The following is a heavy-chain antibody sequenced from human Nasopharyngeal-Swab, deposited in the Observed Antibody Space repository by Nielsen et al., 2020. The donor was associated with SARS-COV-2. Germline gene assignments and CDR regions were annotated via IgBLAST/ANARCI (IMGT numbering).Heavy chain of an antibody. Sequence: GESLKISCAASGFTVSSNYMHWVRQAPGKGLEWVSVIYSGGSTYYADSVKDRFNISRDNSKNTMYLQMNSLRAEDTAVYYCARDAAEYIQHWGQGTLVTVSS. J-gene: IGHJ1*01. CDR3: ARDAAEYIQH. CDR2: IYSGGST. CDR1: GFTVSSNY. V-gene: IGHV3-53*01.